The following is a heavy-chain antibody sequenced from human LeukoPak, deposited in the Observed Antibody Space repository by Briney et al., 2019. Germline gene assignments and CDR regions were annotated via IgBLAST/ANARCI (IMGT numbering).Heavy chain of an antibody. D-gene: IGHD1-1*01. J-gene: IGHJ4*02. Sequence: GGSLRLSCAASGFTFSSYNMNWVRQTPGQGLEWVSSITSGSSHIYYADSVKGRFIISRDNAKNTLFLQMNSLRADDTAVYYCVRDRRTGRTSFDYWGLGALVTVSS. CDR1: GFTFSSYN. CDR2: ITSGSSHI. CDR3: VRDRRTGRTSFDY. V-gene: IGHV3-21*01.